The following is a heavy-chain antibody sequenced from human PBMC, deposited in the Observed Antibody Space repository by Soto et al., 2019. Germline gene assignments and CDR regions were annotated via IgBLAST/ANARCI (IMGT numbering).Heavy chain of an antibody. D-gene: IGHD5-12*01. V-gene: IGHV4-31*03. CDR2: IHHSGTT. CDR3: ASGLGYKA. Sequence: QVQLQESGPGLVKPSQTLSLTCTVSGDSVSSSSYYWSWIRQHPGKGLEWIGYIHHSGTTYYNPSLKSRITLSVDTSKNQFSLRLSSVTSADTAVYYCASGLGYKAWGQGTLVTGSS. J-gene: IGHJ5*02. CDR1: GDSVSSSSYY.